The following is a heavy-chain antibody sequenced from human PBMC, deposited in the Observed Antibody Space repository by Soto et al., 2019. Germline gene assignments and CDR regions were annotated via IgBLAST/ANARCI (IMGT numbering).Heavy chain of an antibody. J-gene: IGHJ5*02. Sequence: SETLSLTCTVSGGSISSYYWSWIRQPPGKGLEWIGYIYYSGSTNYNPSLKSRVTISVDTSKNQFSLKLSSVTAADTAVYYCARDHSSSHWFDPWGQGTLVTVSS. D-gene: IGHD6-6*01. V-gene: IGHV4-59*01. CDR2: IYYSGST. CDR1: GGSISSYY. CDR3: ARDHSSSHWFDP.